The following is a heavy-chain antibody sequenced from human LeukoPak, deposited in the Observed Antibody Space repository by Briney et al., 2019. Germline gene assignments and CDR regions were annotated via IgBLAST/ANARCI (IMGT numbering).Heavy chain of an antibody. V-gene: IGHV4-59*01. D-gene: IGHD6-19*01. CDR2: IYYSGST. J-gene: IGHJ5*02. CDR3: ARGQWLVLGWFDP. Sequence: SETLSLTCTVSGGSISSYYWSWLRQPPGKGLEWIGYIYYSGSTNYNPSLKSRVTISVDTSKNQFSLKLSSVTAADTAVYYCARGQWLVLGWFDPWGQGTLVTVSS. CDR1: GGSISSYY.